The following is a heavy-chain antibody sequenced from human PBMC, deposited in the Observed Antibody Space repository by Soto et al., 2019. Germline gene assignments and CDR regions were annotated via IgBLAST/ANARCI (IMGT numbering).Heavy chain of an antibody. V-gene: IGHV3-23*01. CDR3: AKNPPSDIVVVVAAPNYYYYYMDV. J-gene: IGHJ6*03. CDR1: GFTFSSYA. CDR2: ISGSGGST. Sequence: GGSLRLSCAASGFTFSSYAMSWVRQAPGKGLEWVSAISGSGGSTYYADSGKGRFTISRDNSKNTLYLQMNSLRAEDTAVYYCAKNPPSDIVVVVAAPNYYYYYMDVWGKGTTVTVSS. D-gene: IGHD2-15*01.